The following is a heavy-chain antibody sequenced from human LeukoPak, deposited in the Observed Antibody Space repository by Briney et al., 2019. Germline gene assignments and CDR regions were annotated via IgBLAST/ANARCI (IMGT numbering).Heavy chain of an antibody. Sequence: VASVKVSCMTSGYTFTNYYMHWVRQAPGQGLEWMGIINPSGSSTSYAQKFQGRVTLTRDTSTSTVYMELSSLRSEDTAVYYCARDVVGAIDYWGQGTLVTVSS. J-gene: IGHJ4*02. CDR1: GYTFTNYY. CDR3: ARDVVGAIDY. D-gene: IGHD1-26*01. V-gene: IGHV1-46*01. CDR2: INPSGSST.